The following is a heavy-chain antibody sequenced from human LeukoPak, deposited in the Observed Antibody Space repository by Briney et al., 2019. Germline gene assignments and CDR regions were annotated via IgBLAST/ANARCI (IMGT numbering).Heavy chain of an antibody. J-gene: IGHJ5*02. D-gene: IGHD6-19*01. Sequence: PGGSLRLSCAASGFTFSSYSMNWARQPPGKGLEWIGSIYYSGSTYYNPSLKSRVTISVDTSKNQFSLKLSSVTAADTAVYYCANLAVAGTSSWFDPWGQGTLVTVSS. CDR3: ANLAVAGTSSWFDP. CDR1: GFTFSSYSMN. CDR2: IYYSGST. V-gene: IGHV4-59*05.